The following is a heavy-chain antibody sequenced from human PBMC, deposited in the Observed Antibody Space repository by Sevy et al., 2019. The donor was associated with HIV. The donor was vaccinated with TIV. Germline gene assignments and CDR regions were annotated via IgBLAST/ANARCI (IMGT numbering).Heavy chain of an antibody. Sequence: GGSLRLSCAASGFTFDDYAMHWVRQAPGKGLEWVSLISWDGGSTYYADSVKGRFTISRDNSKNSLYLQMNSLRAEDTALYYCAKDMSVGAIIDAFDIWGQGTMVTVSS. J-gene: IGHJ3*02. V-gene: IGHV3-43D*04. CDR3: AKDMSVGAIIDAFDI. CDR2: ISWDGGST. CDR1: GFTFDDYA. D-gene: IGHD1-26*01.